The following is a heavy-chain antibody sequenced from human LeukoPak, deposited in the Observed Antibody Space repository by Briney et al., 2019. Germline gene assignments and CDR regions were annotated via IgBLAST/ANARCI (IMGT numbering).Heavy chain of an antibody. CDR1: GGSFSGYY. CDR2: INHSGST. J-gene: IGHJ6*03. CDR3: ARGRGYCSSTSCYAGYYYYYYMDV. D-gene: IGHD2-2*01. V-gene: IGHV4-34*01. Sequence: PSETLSLTCAVYGGSFSGYYWSWIRQPTGKGLEWIGEINHSGSTNYNPSLKSRVTISVDTSKNQFSLKLSSVTAADTAVYYCARGRGYCSSTSCYAGYYYYYYMDVWGKGTMVTVSS.